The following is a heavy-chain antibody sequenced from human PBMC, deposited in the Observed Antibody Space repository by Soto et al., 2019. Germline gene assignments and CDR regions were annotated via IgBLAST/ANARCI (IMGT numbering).Heavy chain of an antibody. V-gene: IGHV3-30*18. CDR3: AKDGGPDGAFDY. J-gene: IGHJ4*02. CDR2: ISYDGSNK. CDR1: GFTFSSYG. D-gene: IGHD2-15*01. Sequence: LRLSCAASGFTFSSYGMHWVRQAPGKGLEWVAVISYDGSNKYYADSVKGRFTISRDNSKNTLYLQMNSLRAEDTAVYYCAKDGGPDGAFDYWGQGTLVTVYS.